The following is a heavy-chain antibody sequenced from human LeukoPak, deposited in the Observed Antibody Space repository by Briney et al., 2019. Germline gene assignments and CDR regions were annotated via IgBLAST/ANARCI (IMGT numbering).Heavy chain of an antibody. Sequence: ASVKVSCKASGYTFTSYYMHWVRQAPGQGLEWMGIINPSGSSTSYAQKFQGRVTMTRDTSTSTAYMELSSLRSEDTAVSYCARCFSKCYYYYYMDVWGKGTTVTVSS. CDR3: ARCFSKCYYYYYMDV. V-gene: IGHV1-46*01. J-gene: IGHJ6*03. D-gene: IGHD2-8*01. CDR2: INPSGSST. CDR1: GYTFTSYY.